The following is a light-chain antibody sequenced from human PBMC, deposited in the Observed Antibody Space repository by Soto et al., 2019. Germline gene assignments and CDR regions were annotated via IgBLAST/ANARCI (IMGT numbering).Light chain of an antibody. J-gene: IGLJ1*01. CDR3: GADHGSGSNFAYV. CDR2: VGTGGIVG. CDR1: SGYSNYK. V-gene: IGLV9-49*01. Sequence: QSVLTQPPSASASLGASVTLTCTLSSGYSNYKVDWHQQRPGKGPRFVMRVGTGGIVGSKGDGIPDRFSVLGSGLNRYLTIKNIQEEDESDYHCGADHGSGSNFAYVFGTGTKLTVL.